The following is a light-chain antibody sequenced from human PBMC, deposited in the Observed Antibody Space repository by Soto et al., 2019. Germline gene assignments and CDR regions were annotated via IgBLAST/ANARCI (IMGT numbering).Light chain of an antibody. CDR2: WAS. V-gene: IGKV4-1*01. CDR1: RSVFYTFNNKNY. CDR3: QQYFGSPFT. Sequence: DIVMTQSPDSLAVSLGERATINCKSSRSVFYTFNNKNYLAWYQQKPGQPPKLLFYWASARESGVPDRFSGSGSGTDFTLTIGSLQAEDVAVYYCQQYFGSPFTFGPGTKVDIQ. J-gene: IGKJ3*01.